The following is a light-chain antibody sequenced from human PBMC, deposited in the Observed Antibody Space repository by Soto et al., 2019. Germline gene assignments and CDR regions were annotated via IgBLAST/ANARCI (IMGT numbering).Light chain of an antibody. Sequence: EIVLTQSPGTLSLSPGERATLSCRASQGVSVNSLAWYQQKGGQAPRLLIYAASTRATGVPARFSGTRSGTDFALNISTLETDDSAVYYCQQYGGSPYTFGPGTKVDIK. V-gene: IGKV3-20*01. CDR1: QGVSVNS. CDR3: QQYGGSPYT. CDR2: AAS. J-gene: IGKJ3*01.